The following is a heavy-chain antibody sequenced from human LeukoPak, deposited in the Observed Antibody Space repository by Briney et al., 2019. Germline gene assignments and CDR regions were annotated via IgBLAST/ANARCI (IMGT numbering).Heavy chain of an antibody. CDR2: IIPIFGTA. D-gene: IGHD4-11*01. CDR3: ARDGDYNGAFDI. V-gene: IGHV1-69*05. Sequence: SVKVSCKASGYTFTSYDISWVRQAPGQGLEWMGRIIPIFGTANYAQKFQGRVTITTDESTSTAYMELSSLRSEDTAVYYCARDGDYNGAFDIWGQGTMVTVSS. J-gene: IGHJ3*02. CDR1: GYTFTSYD.